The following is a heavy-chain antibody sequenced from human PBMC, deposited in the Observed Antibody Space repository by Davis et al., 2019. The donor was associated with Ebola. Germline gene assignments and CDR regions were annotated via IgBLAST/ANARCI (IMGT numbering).Heavy chain of an antibody. CDR2: IIWKADGGTT. Sequence: PGRSLRPSCPLSASASRNAWMNWVAPAPGKGLEWDSRIIWKADGGTTDHAAPVKGRFTISREDSKNTLYLQMNSLKTEDTAVYYCTTVGGYIYGQRDYWGQGALVTVSS. D-gene: IGHD5-18*01. V-gene: IGHV3-15*07. CDR1: ASASRNAW. CDR3: TTVGGYIYGQRDY. J-gene: IGHJ4*02.